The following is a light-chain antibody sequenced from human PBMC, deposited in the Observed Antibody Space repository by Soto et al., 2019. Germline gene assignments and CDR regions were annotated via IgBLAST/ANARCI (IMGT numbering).Light chain of an antibody. CDR3: SSYTTSNTRQVV. J-gene: IGLJ1*01. Sequence: QSALTQPASVSGSPGQSITISCTGTSSDVGGYNYVSWYQQHPGKAPRFVIYDVTNRPSGVSNRFSGSKSGNTASLTISGLQAEDEAAYYCSSYTTSNTRQVVFGTGTKLTV. CDR2: DVT. CDR1: SSDVGGYNY. V-gene: IGLV2-14*01.